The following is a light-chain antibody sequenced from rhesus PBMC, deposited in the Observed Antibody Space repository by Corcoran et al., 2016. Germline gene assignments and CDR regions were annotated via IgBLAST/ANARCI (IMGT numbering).Light chain of an antibody. J-gene: IGKJ1*01. V-gene: IGKV1-21*01. CDR2: NAS. Sequence: DIQMTQSPSSLSASVGDRVTITCRASQAISIWLAWYQQQPGKARKILIYNASALESGVPSRFCGSVCGTECTHTLGNRQHEDFATNYCQQHDSAPRTCGQGTKGEIK. CDR1: QAISIW. CDR3: QQHDSAPRT.